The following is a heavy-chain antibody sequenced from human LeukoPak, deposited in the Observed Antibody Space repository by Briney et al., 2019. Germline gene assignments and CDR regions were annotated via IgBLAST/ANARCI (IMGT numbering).Heavy chain of an antibody. J-gene: IGHJ4*02. CDR3: ATTAKSIYYFDY. V-gene: IGHV4-39*01. Sequence: SETLSLTCTVSGGSISSSSYYWGWIRQPPGKGLEWIGSIYYSGSTYYNPSLKSRVTISVDTSKNQFSLKLSSVTAADTAVYYCATTAKSIYYFDYWGQGTLVTVSS. D-gene: IGHD1-1*01. CDR1: GGSISSSSYY. CDR2: IYYSGST.